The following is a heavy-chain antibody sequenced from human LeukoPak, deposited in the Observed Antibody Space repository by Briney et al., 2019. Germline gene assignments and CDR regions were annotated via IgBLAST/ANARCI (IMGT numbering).Heavy chain of an antibody. D-gene: IGHD5-18*01. CDR1: GGTFSSYT. CDR3: AREGDTAMVTSNNWFDL. Sequence: VASVRVSCKASGGTFSSYTISWGRQAPGQGLEWMGRIIPILGIANYAQKFQGRVTISADKSTSTAYMELSSLRSEDTAVYYCAREGDTAMVTSNNWFDLWGQGTLVTVSS. CDR2: IIPILGIA. V-gene: IGHV1-69*10. J-gene: IGHJ5*02.